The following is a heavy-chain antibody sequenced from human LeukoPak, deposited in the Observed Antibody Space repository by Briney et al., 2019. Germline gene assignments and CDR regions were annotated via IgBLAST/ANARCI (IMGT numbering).Heavy chain of an antibody. CDR2: ISPNSGGT. D-gene: IGHD3-3*01. Sequence: ASVTVSCKASRYTFTDYYIHWVRQAPGQGLEWLGWISPNSGGTNYAQKFQGWVTMTRDTSISTVYMELSRLRSDDTAVYYCARERGTGISLEIWGQGTLVTVSS. CDR1: RYTFTDYY. CDR3: ARERGTGISLEI. V-gene: IGHV1-2*04. J-gene: IGHJ4*02.